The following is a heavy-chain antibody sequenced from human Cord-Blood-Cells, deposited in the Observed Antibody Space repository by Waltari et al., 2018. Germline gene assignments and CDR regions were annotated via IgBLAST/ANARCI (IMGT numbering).Heavy chain of an antibody. Sequence: QVQLVQSGAEVKKPGASVKVSCKASGSTFTGYYIPWVRPAPGQGLEWMGWINPNSGGTNYAQKFQGRVTMTRDTSISTAYMELSRLRSDDTAVYYCARDVGIFLGSSYYFDYWGQGTLVTVSS. V-gene: IGHV1-2*02. CDR3: ARDVGIFLGSSYYFDY. J-gene: IGHJ4*02. CDR1: GSTFTGYY. CDR2: INPNSGGT. D-gene: IGHD6-6*01.